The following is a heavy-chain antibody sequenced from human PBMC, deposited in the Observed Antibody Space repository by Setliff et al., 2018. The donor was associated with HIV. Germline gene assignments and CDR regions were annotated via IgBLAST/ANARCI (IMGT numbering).Heavy chain of an antibody. J-gene: IGHJ3*02. CDR3: ARRRWELLKRGAAFDI. CDR1: GGSFSGYY. D-gene: IGHD1-26*01. Sequence: SETLSLTCAVYGGSFSGYYWSWIRQPPGEGLEWIGEINHSGSTNYNPSLKSRVTISVDTSKNQFSLKLSSVTAADTAVYYCARRRWELLKRGAAFDIWGQGTMVTVSS. CDR2: INHSGST. V-gene: IGHV4-34*01.